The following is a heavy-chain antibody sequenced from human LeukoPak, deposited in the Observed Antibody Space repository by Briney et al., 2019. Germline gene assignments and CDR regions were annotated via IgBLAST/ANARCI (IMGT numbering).Heavy chain of an antibody. CDR2: IYHSGST. D-gene: IGHD6-13*01. Sequence: PSETLSLTCAVSGGSISSSNWWSWVRQPPGKGLEWIGEIYHSGSTNYNPSLKSRVTMSVDKSKNQFSLKLSSVTAADTAVYYCARVQQLVWFDYWGQGTLVTVSS. J-gene: IGHJ4*02. V-gene: IGHV4-4*02. CDR3: ARVQQLVWFDY. CDR1: GGSISSSNW.